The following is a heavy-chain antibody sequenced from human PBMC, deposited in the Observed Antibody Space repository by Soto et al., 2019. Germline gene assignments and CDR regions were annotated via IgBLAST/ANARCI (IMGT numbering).Heavy chain of an antibody. CDR2: INPNSGGT. CDR1: GHTLTGYY. D-gene: IGHD4-17*01. CDR3: AREPVYGGNLDC. V-gene: IGHV1-2*04. Sequence: ASVKISCKASGHTLTGYYMHSVRQAPGQGLEWMGWINPNSGGTNYAQKFQGWVTMTRDTSTSTAYMELSRLRSDDTAVYYCAREPVYGGNLDCWGQGGLVTVSS. J-gene: IGHJ4*02.